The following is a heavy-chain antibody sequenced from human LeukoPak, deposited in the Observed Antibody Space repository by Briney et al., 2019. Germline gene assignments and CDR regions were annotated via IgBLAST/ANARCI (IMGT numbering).Heavy chain of an antibody. D-gene: IGHD2-15*01. CDR1: GLAFSAYK. J-gene: IGHJ4*02. CDR2: ISTDGYTT. CDR3: VVGGSPGY. V-gene: IGHV3-74*01. Sequence: GGSLRLSCAASGLAFSAYKMHWVRQAPRKGLEWVSRISTDGYTTDYADFVQGRFTASRDNTKNTWSLEMNSLRAEDTAVYYCVVGGSPGYWGQGTLVTVSS.